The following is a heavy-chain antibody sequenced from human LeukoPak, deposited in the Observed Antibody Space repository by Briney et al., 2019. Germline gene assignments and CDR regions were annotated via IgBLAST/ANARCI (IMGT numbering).Heavy chain of an antibody. CDR3: AGEIMVRRGCFDP. V-gene: IGHV1-69*06. J-gene: IGHJ5*02. CDR1: GGTFSSYA. D-gene: IGHD2-8*01. CDR2: IIPIFGTA. Sequence: SVKVSCKASGGTFSSYAISWVRQAPGQGLEWMGRIIPIFGTANYAQKFQGRVTITADKSTSTAYMELSSLRSEDTAVYYCAGEIMVRRGCFDPWGQGTLVTVSS.